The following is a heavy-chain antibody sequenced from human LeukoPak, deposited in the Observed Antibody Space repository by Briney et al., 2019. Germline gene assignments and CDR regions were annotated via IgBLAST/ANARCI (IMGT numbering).Heavy chain of an antibody. CDR1: GGTFSSYA. V-gene: IGHV1-69*13. Sequence: VASVKVSCKASGGTFSSYAISWVRQAPGQGLEWMGGIIPIFGTANYAQKFQGRVTITADESTSTAYMELSSLRSEDTAVYYCARVFIAAAGLYYYYMDVWGKGTTVTVSS. J-gene: IGHJ6*03. CDR2: IIPIFGTA. D-gene: IGHD6-13*01. CDR3: ARVFIAAAGLYYYYMDV.